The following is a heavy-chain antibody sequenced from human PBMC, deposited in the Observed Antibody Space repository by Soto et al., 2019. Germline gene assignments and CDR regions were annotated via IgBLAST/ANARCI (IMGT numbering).Heavy chain of an antibody. Sequence: PSETLSLTCTVSGGSVISGDYFRSWIRQPPGKGLEWIGYIYDSGSSYYNPSLKSRVTMSVDTSKNQFSLKLRSVTAADTAMYYCAREKGYISGPKNFDSWGQGTLVTVSS. CDR2: IYDSGSS. J-gene: IGHJ4*02. V-gene: IGHV4-30-4*01. D-gene: IGHD5-12*01. CDR1: GGSVISGDYF. CDR3: AREKGYISGPKNFDS.